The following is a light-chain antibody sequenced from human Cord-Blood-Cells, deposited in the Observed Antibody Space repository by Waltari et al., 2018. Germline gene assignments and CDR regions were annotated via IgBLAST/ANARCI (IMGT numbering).Light chain of an antibody. CDR1: SSDVGGYNY. CDR2: EVS. Sequence: QSALTQPPPASGSPGQSVTISCAGTSSDVGGYNYFSWYPQHPGKAPNLMIYEVSKRPSGVPDRFSGSKSGNTASLTVSGRQAEDEADYYCSSYAGSNNWVFGGGTKLTVL. J-gene: IGLJ3*02. CDR3: SSYAGSNNWV. V-gene: IGLV2-8*01.